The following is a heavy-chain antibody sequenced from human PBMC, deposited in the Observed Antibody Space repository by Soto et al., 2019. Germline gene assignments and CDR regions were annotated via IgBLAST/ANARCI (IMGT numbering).Heavy chain of an antibody. CDR1: GFAFRTYA. V-gene: IGHV3-23*01. CDR2: IWGSGDRT. Sequence: GGSLRLSCAASGFAFRTYAMAWVRQAPGKGLEWVSGIWGSGDRTFYADSVKGRFTISGDNSRNTLYLQMYSLTAEDTALYYCAKTGPYCGGDCSRYFYGMDVWGQGTTVTVSS. J-gene: IGHJ6*02. D-gene: IGHD2-21*02. CDR3: AKTGPYCGGDCSRYFYGMDV.